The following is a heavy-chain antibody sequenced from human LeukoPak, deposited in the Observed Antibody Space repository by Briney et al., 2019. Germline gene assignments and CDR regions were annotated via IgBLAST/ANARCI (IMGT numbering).Heavy chain of an antibody. V-gene: IGHV4-59*01. J-gene: IGHJ4*02. CDR1: GGSISSYY. CDR3: ARGEGDGYFGDY. CDR2: IYYSGST. D-gene: IGHD5-24*01. Sequence: TSETLSLTCTVSGGSISSYYWSWIRQPPGKGLEWIGYIYYSGSTNYNPSLKSRVTISVDTSKNQFSLKLSSVTAADTAVYYCARGEGDGYFGDYWGQGTLVTVSS.